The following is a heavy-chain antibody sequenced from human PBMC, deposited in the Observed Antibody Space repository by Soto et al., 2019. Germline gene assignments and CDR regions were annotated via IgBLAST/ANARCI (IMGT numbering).Heavy chain of an antibody. CDR1: GGSISSYY. J-gene: IGHJ3*02. Sequence: PSETLSLTCTLSGGSISSYYWSWIRQPPGKGLEWIGYIYYSGSTNYNPSLKSRVTLSVDTSKNQFSLKLSSVTAADTAVYYCARERYYYDSSGYPIAEDAFDIWGQGTMVTVS. V-gene: IGHV4-59*01. CDR2: IYYSGST. CDR3: ARERYYYDSSGYPIAEDAFDI. D-gene: IGHD3-22*01.